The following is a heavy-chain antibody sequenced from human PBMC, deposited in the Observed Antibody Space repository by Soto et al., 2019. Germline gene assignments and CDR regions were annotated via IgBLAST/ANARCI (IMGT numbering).Heavy chain of an antibody. CDR1: GFPLSSYY. V-gene: IGHV3-21*01. J-gene: IGHJ3*02. CDR2: ITGSSNYI. D-gene: IGHD2-15*01. CDR3: ARHQTSGGYAFAFDI. Sequence: GGSLRLSCAASGFPLSSYYMNWVRQASGKGLEWVSSITGSSNYIFYADSLKGRFTISRDNAKRSLYLQMNSLTAEDTAVYYCARHQTSGGYAFAFDIWGQGTMVTVSS.